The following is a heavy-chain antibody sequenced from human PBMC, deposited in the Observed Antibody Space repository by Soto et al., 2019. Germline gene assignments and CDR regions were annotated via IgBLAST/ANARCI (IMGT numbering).Heavy chain of an antibody. Sequence: QITLKESGPTLVKPTQTLTLTCTFSGFSLSTSRLGVGWIRQPPGKALEWLALIYWDDDKRYSPSLKSRLTITKDTSKNQVVLTMTNMDRVDTATFYCAHSSPNLAVADWGQGTLVPVSS. J-gene: IGHJ4*02. V-gene: IGHV2-5*02. CDR2: IYWDDDK. CDR1: GFSLSTSRLG. CDR3: AHSSPNLAVAD. D-gene: IGHD6-19*01.